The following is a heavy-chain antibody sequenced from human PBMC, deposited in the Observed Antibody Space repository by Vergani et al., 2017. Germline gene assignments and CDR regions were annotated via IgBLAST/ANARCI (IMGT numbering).Heavy chain of an antibody. V-gene: IGHV1-18*01. CDR3: ASSRMTALYFDY. Sequence: QVQLVQSGAEVKKPGASVKVSCKASGYTFTSYGISWGRQAPGQGLEWMGGISAYNGNTKYAQQLQGRGTMTTDTSTSTTYMELRSLRSDDTAVYYCASSRMTALYFDYWGQGTLVTVSS. D-gene: IGHD2-21*02. CDR2: ISAYNGNT. J-gene: IGHJ4*02. CDR1: GYTFTSYG.